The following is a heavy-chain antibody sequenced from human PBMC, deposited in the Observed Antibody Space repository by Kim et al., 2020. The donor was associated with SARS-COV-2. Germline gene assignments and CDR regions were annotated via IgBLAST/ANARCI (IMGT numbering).Heavy chain of an antibody. CDR2: ISAYNGNT. CDR3: ARDTPFERWFGERGAFDI. D-gene: IGHD3-10*01. Sequence: ASVKVSCKASGYTFTSYGISWVRQAPGQGLEWMGWISAYNGNTNYAQKLQGRVTMTTDTSTSTAYMELRSLRSDDTAVYYCARDTPFERWFGERGAFDIWGRGTMVTVSS. J-gene: IGHJ3*02. CDR1: GYTFTSYG. V-gene: IGHV1-18*04.